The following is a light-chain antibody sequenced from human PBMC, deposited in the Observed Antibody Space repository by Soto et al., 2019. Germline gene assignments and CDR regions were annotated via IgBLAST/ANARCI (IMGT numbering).Light chain of an antibody. J-gene: IGKJ1*01. V-gene: IGKV3-20*01. CDR3: QQYDSFPWT. CDR2: GAS. CDR1: QFISRSY. Sequence: NVLTQSPGTLSLSPGERATLSCRASQFISRSYFAWFQQKPGQAPRLLIYGASSRASGIPDRFSGGGSGTDFTLTISRLEPADFAVYYCQQYDSFPWTFGQGTKVEI.